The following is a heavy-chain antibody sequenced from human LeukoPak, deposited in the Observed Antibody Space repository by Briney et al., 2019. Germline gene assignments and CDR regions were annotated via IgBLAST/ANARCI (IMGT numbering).Heavy chain of an antibody. J-gene: IGHJ4*02. V-gene: IGHV4-4*02. Sequence: SETLSLTCAVSGGSITTTNWWGWVRQPPGEGLEWIGEVHLSGATNYNLSLESRVSMSIDKSKNHLSLEVTSVTAADTAIYYCTRESGAFSPFDCWGQGTLVTVSS. CDR1: GGSITTTNW. D-gene: IGHD1-26*01. CDR2: VHLSGAT. CDR3: TRESGAFSPFDC.